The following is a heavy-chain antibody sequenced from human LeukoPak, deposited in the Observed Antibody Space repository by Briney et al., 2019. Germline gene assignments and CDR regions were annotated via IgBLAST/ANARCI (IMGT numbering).Heavy chain of an antibody. CDR3: ARDVAIPPPKNYYYMDV. Sequence: SVKVSCKTSGGTFSSYAISWVRQAPGQGLEWMGRIIPIFGTANYAQKFQGRVTITTDESTSTAYMELSSLRSEDTAVYYCARDVAIPPPKNYYYMDVWGKGTTVTVSS. V-gene: IGHV1-69*05. D-gene: IGHD2-21*01. CDR1: GGTFSSYA. J-gene: IGHJ6*03. CDR2: IIPIFGTA.